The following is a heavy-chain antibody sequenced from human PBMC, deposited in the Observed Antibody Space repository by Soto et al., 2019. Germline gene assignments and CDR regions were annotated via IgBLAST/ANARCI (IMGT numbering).Heavy chain of an antibody. V-gene: IGHV4-34*01. CDR1: GGSFSGYY. J-gene: IGHJ5*02. CDR2: INHSGST. D-gene: IGHD2-2*01. CDR3: ARGYDSSNNCYVTWFDP. Sequence: SETLSLTCAVYGGSFSGYYWSWIRQPPGKGLEWIGEINHSGSTNYNPSLKSRVTISVDTSKNQFSLKLSSVTAADTAVYYCARGYDSSNNCYVTWFDPWGQGTLVTVSS.